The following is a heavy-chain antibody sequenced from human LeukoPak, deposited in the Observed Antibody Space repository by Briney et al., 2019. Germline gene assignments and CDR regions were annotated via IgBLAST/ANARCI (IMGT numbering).Heavy chain of an antibody. CDR3: ARDAGNSGYGCDL. CDR1: GFIFSQYS. V-gene: IGHV3-48*01. D-gene: IGHD5-12*01. Sequence: PGGSLRLSCAASGFIFSQYSINWVRQAPGKGLEWVSHIRSTGDTFYADSVKGRFTISRDNARNSLYLQLNSLRAEDTAMYYCARDAGNSGYGCDLWGQGTLVTVSS. CDR2: IRSTGDT. J-gene: IGHJ5*02.